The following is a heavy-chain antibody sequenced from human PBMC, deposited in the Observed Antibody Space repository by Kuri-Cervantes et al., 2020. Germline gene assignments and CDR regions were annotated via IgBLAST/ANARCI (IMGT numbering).Heavy chain of an antibody. V-gene: IGHV4-39*07. D-gene: IGHD3-10*01. Sequence: SETLSLTCSLSGGSISSSSYYWGWIRQPPWKGLEWIGYIYHSGGTYYNPSLKSRVTISVDRSKNQFSLQLSSVTAEDTAVYYYARYGSGSYYNGFDDAFDIWGQGTMVTVSS. CDR3: ARYGSGSYYNGFDDAFDI. CDR1: GGSISSSSYY. CDR2: IYHSGGT. J-gene: IGHJ3*02.